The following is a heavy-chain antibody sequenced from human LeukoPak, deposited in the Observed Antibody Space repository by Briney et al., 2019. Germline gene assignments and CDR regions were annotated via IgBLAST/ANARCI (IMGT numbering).Heavy chain of an antibody. CDR2: INHSGST. CDR3: ARGGGRWLQLNDY. CDR1: GGSFSGYY. J-gene: IGHJ4*02. D-gene: IGHD5-24*01. Sequence: PSETLSLTCAVYGGSFSGYYWSWIRQPPGKELEWIGEINHSGSTNYNPSLKSRVTISVDTSKNQFSLKLSSVTAADTAVYYCARGGGRWLQLNDYWGQGTLVTVSS. V-gene: IGHV4-34*01.